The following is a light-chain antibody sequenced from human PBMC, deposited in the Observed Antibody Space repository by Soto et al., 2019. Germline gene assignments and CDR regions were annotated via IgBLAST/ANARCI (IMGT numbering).Light chain of an antibody. V-gene: IGKV3-15*01. CDR3: QHYNNWPPWT. CDR1: QSVSSN. Sequence: EIVMTQSPVTLSVSPGERATLSCRASQSVSSNIAWYQQKPGQVPRLLIYGASTRATGIPARFSGSGSGTEFTIHISSLQSEDFAVYYCQHYNNWPPWTFGQGTKVEIK. J-gene: IGKJ1*01. CDR2: GAS.